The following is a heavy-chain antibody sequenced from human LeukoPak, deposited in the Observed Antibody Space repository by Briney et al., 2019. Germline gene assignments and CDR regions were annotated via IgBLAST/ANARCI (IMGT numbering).Heavy chain of an antibody. CDR1: GGTFSSYA. Sequence: GASVKVSCKASGGTFSSYAINWVRQAPGQGLEWMGGIIPIFGTANYAQKFQGRVTITADESTSTAYMELSSLGSEDTAVYYCARGWKQQLVAPDYWGQGTLVTVSS. CDR2: IIPIFGTA. J-gene: IGHJ4*02. D-gene: IGHD6-13*01. V-gene: IGHV1-69*13. CDR3: ARGWKQQLVAPDY.